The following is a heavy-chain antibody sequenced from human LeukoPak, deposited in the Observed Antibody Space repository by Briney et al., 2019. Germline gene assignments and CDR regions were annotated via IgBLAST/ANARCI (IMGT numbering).Heavy chain of an antibody. V-gene: IGHV3-66*01. CDR2: IYSGGST. CDR3: ASTFYGDSPPY. J-gene: IGHJ4*02. Sequence: SGGSLRLSCAASGFTVSSNYMSWVRQAPGKGLEWVSVIYSGGSTYYADSVKGRFTISRDNSMNTLYLQMNSLRAEDTAVYYCASTFYGDSPPYWGQGTLVTVSS. D-gene: IGHD4-17*01. CDR1: GFTVSSNY.